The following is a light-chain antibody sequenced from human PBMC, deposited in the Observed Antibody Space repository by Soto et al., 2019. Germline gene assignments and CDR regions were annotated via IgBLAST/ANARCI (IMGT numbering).Light chain of an antibody. CDR2: DVS. CDR1: SSDVGGYNY. V-gene: IGLV2-11*01. Sequence: QSALTQPRSVSGSPGQSVTISCTGTSSDVGGYNYVSWYQQHPGKAPKLMIFDVSQRPSGVPDRFSGSKSGNTASLTISGLQADDEADYYCCSYAGNYVFGGGTKLTVL. CDR3: CSYAGNYV. J-gene: IGLJ2*01.